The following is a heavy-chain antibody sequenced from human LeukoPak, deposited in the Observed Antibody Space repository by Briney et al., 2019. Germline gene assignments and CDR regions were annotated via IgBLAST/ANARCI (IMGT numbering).Heavy chain of an antibody. CDR2: IIPIFGTA. CDR3: ARDQGRRYGGNSYSFDY. J-gene: IGHJ4*02. D-gene: IGHD4-23*01. Sequence: GASVKVSCKASGGTFSSYAISWVRQAPGQGLEWMGGIIPIFGTANYAQKFQGRVTITADKSTSTAYMELSSLRSEDTAVYYCARDQGRRYGGNSYSFDYWGQGTLVTVSS. V-gene: IGHV1-69*06. CDR1: GGTFSSYA.